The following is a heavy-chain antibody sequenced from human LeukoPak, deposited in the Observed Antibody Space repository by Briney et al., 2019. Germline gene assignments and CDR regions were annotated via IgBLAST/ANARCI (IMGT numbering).Heavy chain of an antibody. V-gene: IGHV1-8*01. D-gene: IGHD2-15*01. CDR2: MNPNSGNT. J-gene: IGHJ5*02. CDR3: ARRSCSVRSCYHWIDP. CDR1: GYTFSSYD. Sequence: GASVKVSCKASGYTFSSYDINWVRQATGQGLEWMGWMNPNSGNTGYAQKFQGRVTMTRNTSISTAYMELSSLRSEDTAVYYCARRSCSVRSCYHWIDPWGQGTLVTVSS.